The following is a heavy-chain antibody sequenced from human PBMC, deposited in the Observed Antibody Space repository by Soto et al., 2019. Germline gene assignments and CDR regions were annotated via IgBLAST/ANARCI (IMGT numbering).Heavy chain of an antibody. V-gene: IGHV3-23*01. CDR3: AKDPITMIVVVISGLFDY. D-gene: IGHD3-22*01. CDR1: GFTFSSYA. J-gene: IGHJ4*02. CDR2: ISGSGGST. Sequence: HPGGSLRLSCAASGFTFSSYAMSWVRQAPGKGLEWVSAISGSGGSTYYADSVKGRFTISRDNSKNTLYLQMNSLRAEDTAVYYCAKDPITMIVVVISGLFDYWGQGTLVTVSS.